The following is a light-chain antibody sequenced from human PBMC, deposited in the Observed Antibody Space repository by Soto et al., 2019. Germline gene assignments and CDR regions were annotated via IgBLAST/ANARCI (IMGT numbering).Light chain of an antibody. V-gene: IGKV3-11*01. CDR2: DAS. CDR1: QSVSNY. CDR3: QQHSNWPPKDT. J-gene: IGKJ2*01. Sequence: EIVLTQSPATLSLSPGERATLSCRASQSVSNYLTWYQQKPGQAPRLLIYDASNRATGIPAGFSGSGSGTGFTLTISSLEPEDFAIYYCQQHSNWPPKDTFGQGTKLELK.